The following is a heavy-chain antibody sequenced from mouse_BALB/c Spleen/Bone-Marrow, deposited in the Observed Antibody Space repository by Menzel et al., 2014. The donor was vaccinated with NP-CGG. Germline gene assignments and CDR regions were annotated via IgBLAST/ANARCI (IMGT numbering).Heavy chain of an antibody. CDR3: ARDREYGYYYAMDY. D-gene: IGHD2-2*01. J-gene: IGHJ4*01. CDR1: GFSLXSYG. CDR2: IWAGGST. Sequence: VQRVESGPGLVAPSQSLSITCTVSGFSLXSYGVHWVRQPPGKGLEWLGVIWAGGSTNYNSALMSRLSISKDNSKSQIFLKMNSLQTDDTAMYYCARDREYGYYYAMDYWGQGTSVTVSS. V-gene: IGHV2-9*02.